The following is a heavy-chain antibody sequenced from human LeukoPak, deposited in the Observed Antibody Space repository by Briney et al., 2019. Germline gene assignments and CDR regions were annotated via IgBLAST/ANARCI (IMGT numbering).Heavy chain of an antibody. V-gene: IGHV3-23*01. D-gene: IGHD1-1*01. J-gene: IGHJ2*01. Sequence: GGSLRLSCAASGFTFTSYAMSWVRQAPGKGLEWVSAISGGGEDTYYPDSVKGRFTISRDNSKNTLYLQMNSLRAEDTAIYYCAKPRAMTTGVGRYFDLWGRGTLVTVSS. CDR3: AKPRAMTTGVGRYFDL. CDR2: ISGGGEDT. CDR1: GFTFTSYA.